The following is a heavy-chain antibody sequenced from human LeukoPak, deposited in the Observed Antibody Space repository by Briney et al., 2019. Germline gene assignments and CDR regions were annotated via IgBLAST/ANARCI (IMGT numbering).Heavy chain of an antibody. Sequence: GGSLRLSCAASGFTVSSNYMNWVRQAPGKGLEWVSVIYSGGGTYYADSVKDRFTVSRDSSKNTIYLQMNSLRVEDTAVYYCARAYCGDDCYPIYFNYWGQGTLVSVSS. CDR1: GFTVSSNY. V-gene: IGHV3-53*01. D-gene: IGHD2-21*02. CDR2: IYSGGGT. CDR3: ARAYCGDDCYPIYFNY. J-gene: IGHJ4*02.